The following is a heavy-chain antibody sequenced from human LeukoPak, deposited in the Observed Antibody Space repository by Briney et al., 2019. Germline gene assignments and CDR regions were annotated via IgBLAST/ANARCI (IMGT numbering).Heavy chain of an antibody. V-gene: IGHV4-30-4*01. CDR1: CRSISIGDYY. J-gene: IGHJ2*01. Sequence: PSQTLSLTCTVSCRSISIGDYYWSWIRQPPGKGLEWIGYIYYSGSTYYNPSLKSRVTISVDTSKNQFSLKLSSVTAAGTAVYYCARAHYDYVWGSYRLYWYFDLWGRGTLVTVSS. CDR2: IYYSGST. CDR3: ARAHYDYVWGSYRLYWYFDL. D-gene: IGHD3-16*02.